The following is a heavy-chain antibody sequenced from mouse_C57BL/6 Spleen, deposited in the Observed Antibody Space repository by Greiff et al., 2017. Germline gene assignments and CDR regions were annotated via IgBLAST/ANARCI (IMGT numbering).Heavy chain of an antibody. CDR3: VYDYEAWFAY. V-gene: IGHV1-64*01. J-gene: IGHJ3*01. CDR2: IHPNSGST. Sequence: QVQLQQPGAELVKPGASVKLSCKASGYTFTSYWMHWVKQRPGQGLEWIGMIHPNSGSTNYNEKFKSKATLTVDNSSSTAYMQLSSLTSEDSAVYYCVYDYEAWFAYWGQGTLVTVSA. D-gene: IGHD2-4*01. CDR1: GYTFTSYW.